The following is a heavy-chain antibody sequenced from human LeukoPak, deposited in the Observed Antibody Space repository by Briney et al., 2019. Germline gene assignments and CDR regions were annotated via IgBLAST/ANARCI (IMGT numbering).Heavy chain of an antibody. J-gene: IGHJ5*02. V-gene: IGHV4-34*01. CDR2: ISHVGTT. D-gene: IGHD2-2*01. Sequence: SETLSLTCAVYGGSFSGYYWSWIRQPPGKGLEWIGEISHVGTTNYNPSLKSRLAISLDTSNNHFSLKLSSVTAADTAVYYCASHYCSSTSCHPSEWFDPWGQGTLVTVSS. CDR1: GGSFSGYY. CDR3: ASHYCSSTSCHPSEWFDP.